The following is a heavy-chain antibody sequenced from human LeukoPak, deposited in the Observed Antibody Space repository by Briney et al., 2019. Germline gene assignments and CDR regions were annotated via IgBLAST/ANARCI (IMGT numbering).Heavy chain of an antibody. CDR1: GGSISSYY. CDR3: ARDKWELLPASAVDYGMDV. V-gene: IGHV4-59*01. CDR2: IYYSGST. J-gene: IGHJ6*02. D-gene: IGHD1-26*01. Sequence: SETLSLTCTVSGGSISSYYWSWIRQPPGKGLEWIGYIYYSGSTNYNPSLKSRVTISVDTSKNQFSLKLSSVTAADTAVYYCARDKWELLPASAVDYGMDVWGQGTTVTVSS.